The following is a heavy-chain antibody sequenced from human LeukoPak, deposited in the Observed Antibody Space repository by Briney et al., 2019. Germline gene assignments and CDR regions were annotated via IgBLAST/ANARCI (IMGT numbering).Heavy chain of an antibody. D-gene: IGHD1-26*01. CDR1: GGSISSYY. J-gene: IGHJ6*03. CDR3: AREASGSYHYYYYYYMDV. Sequence: PSETLSLTCTVSGGSISSYYWSWLRQPAGKGLEWIGRIYTSGSTNYTPSLKSRVTMSVDTSKNQFSLKLSSVTAADTAVYYCAREASGSYHYYYYYYMDVWGKGTTVTISS. V-gene: IGHV4-4*07. CDR2: IYTSGST.